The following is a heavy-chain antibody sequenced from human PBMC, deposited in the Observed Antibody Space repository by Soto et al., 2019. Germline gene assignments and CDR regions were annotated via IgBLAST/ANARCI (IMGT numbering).Heavy chain of an antibody. CDR3: ARGTWYGESGWFDP. Sequence: QVQLVQSGAEVKKPGSSVKVSCKASGGTFSSYTISWVRQAPGQGLEWMGRIIPILGIANYAQKFQGRVKITADKSTSTAYMELSSLRSEDTAVYYCARGTWYGESGWFDPWGQGTLVTVSS. J-gene: IGHJ5*02. V-gene: IGHV1-69*02. CDR1: GGTFSSYT. CDR2: IIPILGIA. D-gene: IGHD4-17*01.